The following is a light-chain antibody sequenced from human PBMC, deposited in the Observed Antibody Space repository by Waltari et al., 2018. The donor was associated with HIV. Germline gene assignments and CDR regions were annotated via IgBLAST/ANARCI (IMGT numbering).Light chain of an antibody. Sequence: QLVLTQSPSASASMGASVKLTCTLSSGHRSYAIAWPQQQPEKGPRYLMKLNSDGSQSKGDGIPDRFSGSSSGAERYLTISSLQSEDEADYYCQTWGTGVWVFGGGTKLTVL. V-gene: IGLV4-69*01. CDR2: LNSDGSQ. J-gene: IGLJ3*02. CDR3: QTWGTGVWV. CDR1: SGHRSYA.